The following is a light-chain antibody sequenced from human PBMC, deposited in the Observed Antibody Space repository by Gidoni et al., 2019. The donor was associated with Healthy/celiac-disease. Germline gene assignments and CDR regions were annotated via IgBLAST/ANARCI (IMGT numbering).Light chain of an antibody. J-gene: IGLJ2*01. CDR1: SSDVGSYNL. CDR3: CSYAGSSILV. V-gene: IGLV2-23*02. Sequence: SAPTQPASVSGSPGQSITISCTGTSSDVGSYNLVSWYQQHPGKAPKLMIYEVSKRPSGVSNHFSGSKSGNTASLTISGLQAEDEADYYCCSYAGSSILVFGGGTKLTVL. CDR2: EVS.